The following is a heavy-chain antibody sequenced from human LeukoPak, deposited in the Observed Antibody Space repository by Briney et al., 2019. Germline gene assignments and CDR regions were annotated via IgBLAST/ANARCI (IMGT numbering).Heavy chain of an antibody. Sequence: GGSLRLSCADSGFTFSSYAMSWVRQAPGKGLEWVSAISGSGGSTYYADSVKGRFTISRDNSKNTLYLQMNSLRAEDTAVYYCANTRSALDYGGNYGYWGQGTLVTVSS. CDR3: ANTRSALDYGGNYGY. CDR1: GFTFSSYA. D-gene: IGHD4-23*01. CDR2: ISGSGGST. V-gene: IGHV3-23*01. J-gene: IGHJ4*02.